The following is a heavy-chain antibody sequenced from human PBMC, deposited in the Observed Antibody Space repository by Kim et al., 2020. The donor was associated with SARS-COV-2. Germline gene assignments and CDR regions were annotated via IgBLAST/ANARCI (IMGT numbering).Heavy chain of an antibody. CDR1: GFTFDDYA. CDR2: ISGDGGST. D-gene: IGHD3-16*02. J-gene: IGHJ4*02. CDR3: AKDKFRYYDYVWGSYRH. V-gene: IGHV3-43*02. Sequence: GGSLRLSCAASGFTFDDYAMHWVRQAPGKGLEWVSLISGDGGSTYYADSVKGRFTISRDNSKNSLYLQMNSLRTEDTALYYCAKDKFRYYDYVWGSYRHWGQGTLVTVSS.